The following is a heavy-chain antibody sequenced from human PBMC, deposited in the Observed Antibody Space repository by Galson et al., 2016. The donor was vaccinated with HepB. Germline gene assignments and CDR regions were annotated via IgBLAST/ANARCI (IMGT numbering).Heavy chain of an antibody. V-gene: IGHV1-18*01. CDR2: ISAYDGHT. CDR3: ARDQAPLPGDY. Sequence: SVKVSCKASGYTFTSRGISWVRQAPGQGLEWMGWISAYDGHTNYGQKLQDRLPMTTDTSTSTAYMELRSLGSDDTAVYYCARDQAPLPGDYWGQGTLVTVSS. J-gene: IGHJ4*02. D-gene: IGHD2-15*01. CDR1: GYTFTSRG.